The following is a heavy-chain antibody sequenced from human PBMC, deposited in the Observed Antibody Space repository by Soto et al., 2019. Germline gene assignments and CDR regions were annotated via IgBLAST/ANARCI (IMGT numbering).Heavy chain of an antibody. V-gene: IGHV2-5*02. CDR2: IYWGDAK. D-gene: IGHD3-9*01. CDR1: GFSLSTSGVG. Sequence: QITLKESGPTLVKPTQTLTLTCTFSGFSLSTSGVGVGWIRQPPGEALEGLAVIYWGDAKEYSPSLKNRLTITKDISKNQVVLTMTNMGPVDTGTYYCARKGPEDWPLDYWGQGTLVTVSS. J-gene: IGHJ4*02. CDR3: ARKGPEDWPLDY.